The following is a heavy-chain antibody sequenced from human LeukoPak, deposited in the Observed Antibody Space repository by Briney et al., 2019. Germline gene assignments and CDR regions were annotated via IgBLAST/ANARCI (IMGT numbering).Heavy chain of an antibody. J-gene: IGHJ4*02. CDR3: AREGRVSGYDFDC. CDR2: INSDGSSI. D-gene: IGHD5-12*01. V-gene: IGHV3-74*03. CDR1: GFTFSSYW. Sequence: GGSLRLSCAASGFTFSSYWMHWVRQAPGKGLVWVSRINSDGSSITYADSVKGRFTISRDNAKNTLYLQMNSLRVEDTTVYYCAREGRVSGYDFDCWGRGTLVTVSS.